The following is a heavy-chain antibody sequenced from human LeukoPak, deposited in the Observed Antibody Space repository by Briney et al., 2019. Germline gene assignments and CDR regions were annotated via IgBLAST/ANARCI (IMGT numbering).Heavy chain of an antibody. Sequence: VASVKVSCKASGYTFTGYYIHWVRQAPGQGLEWMGWINPNSGGTNYAQKFQGRVTMTRDTSISTAYMGLSRPRSDDTAVYYCARDLELWGQGTLVTVSS. V-gene: IGHV1-2*02. CDR1: GYTFTGYY. CDR2: INPNSGGT. J-gene: IGHJ5*02. CDR3: ARDLEL.